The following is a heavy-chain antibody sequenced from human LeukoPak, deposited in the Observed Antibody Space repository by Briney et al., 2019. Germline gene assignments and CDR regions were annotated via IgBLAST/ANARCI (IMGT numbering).Heavy chain of an antibody. V-gene: IGHV4-59*01. J-gene: IGHJ6*02. CDR3: ANDPRGPYGDGDYYYYGMDV. CDR2: IYYSGST. D-gene: IGHD4-17*01. CDR1: GGSISSYY. Sequence: PSETLSLTCTVSGGSISSYYWSWIRQPPGKGLEWIGYIYYSGSTNYNPSLKSRVTISVDTSKNQFSLKLSSVTAADTAVYYCANDPRGPYGDGDYYYYGMDVWGQGTTVTVSS.